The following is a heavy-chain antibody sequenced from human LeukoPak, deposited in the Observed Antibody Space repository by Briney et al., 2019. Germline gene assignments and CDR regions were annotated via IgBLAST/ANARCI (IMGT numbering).Heavy chain of an antibody. Sequence: SETLSLTCAVSGGSISSSYWWSWVRQPPGKGLEWIGEVYHSGSTNYYPSLKSRVTISIEKSKNQFSLKLSSVTAADTAVYYCARPGPASYFDYWGQGTLVTVSS. CDR3: ARPGPASYFDY. CDR1: GGSISSSYW. J-gene: IGHJ4*02. CDR2: VYHSGST. V-gene: IGHV4-4*02.